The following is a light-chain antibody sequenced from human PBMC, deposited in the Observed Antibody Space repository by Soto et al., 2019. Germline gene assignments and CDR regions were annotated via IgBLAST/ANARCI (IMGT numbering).Light chain of an antibody. CDR3: QRYVDSPWG. CDR2: ASS. Sequence: EIVLTQSPGTLSLSPGDTATLSCRASQSFNRAYLAWYQQRPGQPPRRLIYASSSRAAGIPARFRGTVSGTEFTLIISRLEPEDFAVYYCQRYVDSPWGFGQGTKVEVK. CDR1: QSFNRAY. J-gene: IGKJ1*01. V-gene: IGKV3-20*01.